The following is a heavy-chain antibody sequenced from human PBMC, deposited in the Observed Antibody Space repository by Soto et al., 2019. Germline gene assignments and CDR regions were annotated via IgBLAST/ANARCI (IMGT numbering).Heavy chain of an antibody. CDR3: ARQIYDSDTGPNFQYYFDS. CDR1: GYSFAGYW. D-gene: IGHD3-22*01. V-gene: IGHV5-10-1*01. Sequence: GESLKISCKGSGYSFAGYWITWVRQKPGKGLEWMGRIDPSDSQTYYSPSFRGHVTISATKSITTVFLQWSSLRASDTAMYYRARQIYDSDTGPNFQYYFDSWGQGTPVTVSS. J-gene: IGHJ4*02. CDR2: IDPSDSQT.